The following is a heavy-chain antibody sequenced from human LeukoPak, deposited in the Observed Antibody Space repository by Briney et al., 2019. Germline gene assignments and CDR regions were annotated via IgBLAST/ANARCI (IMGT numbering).Heavy chain of an antibody. CDR1: GFTFSSYS. J-gene: IGHJ4*02. D-gene: IGHD1-26*01. CDR2: ISSSSSYI. V-gene: IGHV3-21*01. CDR3: ARDKSRELPDY. Sequence: GGSLRLPCAASGFTFSSYSMNWVRQAPGKGLEWVSSISSSSSYIYYADSVKGRFTISRDNAKNSLYLQMNSLRAEDTAVYYCARDKSRELPDYWGQGTLVTVSS.